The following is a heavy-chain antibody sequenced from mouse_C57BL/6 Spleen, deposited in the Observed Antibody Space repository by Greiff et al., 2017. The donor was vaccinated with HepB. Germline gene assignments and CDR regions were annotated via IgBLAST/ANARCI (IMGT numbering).Heavy chain of an antibody. CDR1: GYTFTDYY. Sequence: EVQLQQSGPELVKPGASVKISCKASGYTFTDYYMNWVKQSHGKSLEWIGDINPNNGGTSYNQKFKGKATLTVDRSYSTAYMELRSLTSEDSAVYYCASWDYDYYSVYYWGQGTTLTVSS. V-gene: IGHV1-26*01. D-gene: IGHD2-4*01. CDR3: ASWDYDYYSVYY. J-gene: IGHJ2*01. CDR2: INPNNGGT.